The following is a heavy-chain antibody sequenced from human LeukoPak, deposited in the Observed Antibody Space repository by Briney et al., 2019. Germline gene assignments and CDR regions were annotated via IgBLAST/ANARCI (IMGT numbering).Heavy chain of an antibody. J-gene: IGHJ6*02. CDR1: GGSISSYY. CDR2: IYYSGST. D-gene: IGHD3-22*01. CDR3: ARGALDSSGYYRYYYYGMDV. V-gene: IGHV4-59*01. Sequence: PSETLSLTCTVSGGSISSYYWSWIRQPPGKGLEWIGYIYYSGSTNYNPSLKSRVTISVDTSKNQFSLKLSSVTAAGTAVYYCARGALDSSGYYRYYYYGMDVWGQGTTVTVSS.